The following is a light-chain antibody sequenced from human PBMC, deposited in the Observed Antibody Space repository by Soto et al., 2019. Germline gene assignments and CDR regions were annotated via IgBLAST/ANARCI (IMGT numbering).Light chain of an antibody. Sequence: EIVLTQSPATLSLSPGERATLSCRASQSVGNNLAWYQQKPGQAPGLLIYEASTRATGIPARFSGSGSGTDFTLTISSLEPEDFAVYYCQQHAHWPLNFGGGTRWIS. CDR1: QSVGNN. V-gene: IGKV3-11*01. CDR3: QQHAHWPLN. J-gene: IGKJ4*01. CDR2: EAS.